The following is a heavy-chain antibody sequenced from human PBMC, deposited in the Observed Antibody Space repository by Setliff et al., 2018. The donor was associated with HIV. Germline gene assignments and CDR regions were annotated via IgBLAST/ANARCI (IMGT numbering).Heavy chain of an antibody. Sequence: PGGSLRLSCKASGFTLSDFYMTWIRQAPGKGLEWVSDINSSSNYTTYADSLKGRFTISRDNPKNSLYLQMNSLRAEDTAVYYCARDWEWRTSGWEARFDYWGQGTLVTVS. D-gene: IGHD6-19*01. V-gene: IGHV3-11*05. CDR2: INSSSNYT. CDR3: ARDWEWRTSGWEARFDY. CDR1: GFTLSDFY. J-gene: IGHJ4*02.